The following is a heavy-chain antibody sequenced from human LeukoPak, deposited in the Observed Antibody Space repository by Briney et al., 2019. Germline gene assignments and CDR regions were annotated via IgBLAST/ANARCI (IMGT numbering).Heavy chain of an antibody. Sequence: GGSLRLSCAASGFTFSDYYMSWIRQAPGKGLEWVSYISSSGSTIYYADSVKGRFTISRDNAKNSLCLQMNSLRAEDTAVYYCARDLSEEYYYDSSGYGWFDPWGQGTLVTVSS. D-gene: IGHD3-22*01. CDR2: ISSSGSTI. V-gene: IGHV3-11*01. J-gene: IGHJ5*02. CDR1: GFTFSDYY. CDR3: ARDLSEEYYYDSSGYGWFDP.